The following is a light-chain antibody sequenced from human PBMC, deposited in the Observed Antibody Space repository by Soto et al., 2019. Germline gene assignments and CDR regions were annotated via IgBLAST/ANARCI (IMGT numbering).Light chain of an antibody. CDR1: SSDVAFYNF. CDR2: DVS. V-gene: IGLV2-11*01. CDR3: CSYAGTFSYV. Sequence: QSALTQPRSVSGSPGQSVTISCTGTSSDVAFYNFVSWYQHHPGRAPKLLIYDVSKRPSGVPDRFSGSKSGNTASLTISGLQAEDETDYYCCSYAGTFSYVFGPGTKLTVL. J-gene: IGLJ1*01.